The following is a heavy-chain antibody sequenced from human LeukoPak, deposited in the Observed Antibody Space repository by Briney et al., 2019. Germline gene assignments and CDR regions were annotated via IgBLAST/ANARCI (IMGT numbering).Heavy chain of an antibody. Sequence: AASVKVSCKTSGYTFISYGISWVRQAPGQGLEWLGWIGAYNGNTNYAQKLQGRVTMTTDTSTSTAHMELRSLSSDDTAVYCCARSKAAVGWYVDMDVWGKGTTVTVSS. CDR1: GYTFISYG. J-gene: IGHJ6*04. V-gene: IGHV1-18*01. CDR3: ARSKAAVGWYVDMDV. D-gene: IGHD6-19*01. CDR2: IGAYNGNT.